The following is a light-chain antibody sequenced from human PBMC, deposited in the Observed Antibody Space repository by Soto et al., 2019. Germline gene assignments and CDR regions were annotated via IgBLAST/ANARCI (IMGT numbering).Light chain of an antibody. CDR3: QQANSFPLT. CDR1: QGITTW. V-gene: IGKV1-12*01. Sequence: DIQMTQSPSSVSASVGDRVTITCRASQGITTWLAWYQQKPGKGPKLLIYAASTLQSGAPPRFIGSRSATDISLTISSLQPEDLAAYYWQQANSFPLTCGGGTKVEIK. J-gene: IGKJ4*01. CDR2: AAS.